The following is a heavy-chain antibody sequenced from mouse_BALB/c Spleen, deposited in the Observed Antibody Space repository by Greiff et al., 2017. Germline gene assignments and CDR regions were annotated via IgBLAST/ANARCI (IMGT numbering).Heavy chain of an antibody. CDR1: GYTFTSYW. J-gene: IGHJ2*01. V-gene: IGHV1-7*01. Sequence: VQLQESGAELAKPGASVKMSCKASGYTFTSYWMHWVKQRPGQGLEWIGYINPSTGYTEYNQKFKDKATLTADKSSSTAYMQLSSLTSEDSAVYYCARSANWVDYWGQGTTLTVSS. D-gene: IGHD4-1*01. CDR3: ARSANWVDY. CDR2: INPSTGYT.